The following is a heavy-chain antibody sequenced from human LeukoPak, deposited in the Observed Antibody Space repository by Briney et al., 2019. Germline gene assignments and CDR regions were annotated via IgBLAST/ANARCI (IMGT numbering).Heavy chain of an antibody. Sequence: RASVKVPCKASGGTFSSYAISWVRQAPGQGLEWMGRIIPILGIANYAQKFQGRVTITADKSTSTAYMELSSLRSEDTAVYYCARESITISRVVQGIPTTTDYYYYGMDVWGQGTTVTVSS. V-gene: IGHV1-69*04. CDR2: IIPILGIA. D-gene: IGHD3-3*01. CDR1: GGTFSSYA. CDR3: ARESITISRVVQGIPTTTDYYYYGMDV. J-gene: IGHJ6*02.